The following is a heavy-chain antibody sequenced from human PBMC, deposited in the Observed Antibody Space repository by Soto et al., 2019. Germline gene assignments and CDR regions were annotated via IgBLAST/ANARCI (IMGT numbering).Heavy chain of an antibody. CDR2: ISSTTNYI. V-gene: IGHV3-21*01. CDR1: GFTFTRYS. Sequence: EVQLVESGGGLVKPGGSLRLSCAASGFTFTRYSMNWVRQAPGKGLECVSSISSTTNYIYYADSMKGRFTVSRDNAKNSVYLEMNSLSAEDTALYYCARESEDLTSNFDYWGQGTLVTVSS. CDR3: ARESEDLTSNFDY. J-gene: IGHJ4*02.